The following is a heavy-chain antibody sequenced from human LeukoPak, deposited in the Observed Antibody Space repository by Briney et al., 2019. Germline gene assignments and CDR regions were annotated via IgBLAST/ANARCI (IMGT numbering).Heavy chain of an antibody. D-gene: IGHD1-14*01. V-gene: IGHV3-66*04. J-gene: IGHJ4*02. CDR2: IYSGGST. CDR3: ARHRPGQAIDY. CDR1: GFTFSSYA. Sequence: GGSLRLSCAASGFTFSSYAMSWVRQAPGKGLEWVSVIYSGGSTYHADSVKGRFTISRDNSKNTLYLQMNSLRAEDTAVYYCARHRPGQAIDYWGQGTLVTVSS.